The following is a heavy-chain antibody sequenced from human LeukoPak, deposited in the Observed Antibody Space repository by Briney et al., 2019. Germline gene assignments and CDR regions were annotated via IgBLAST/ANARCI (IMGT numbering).Heavy chain of an antibody. J-gene: IGHJ3*02. CDR3: ARSSGWYGLGAFDI. V-gene: IGHV3-33*01. CDR1: GFTFSSYG. D-gene: IGHD6-19*01. CDR2: IWYDGSNK. Sequence: VQPGRSLILSCAASGFTFSSYGMHWVRQAPGTGLEWVAVIWYDGSNKYYADSVKGRFTISRDNSKNTLYLQMNSLRAEDTAVYYCARSSGWYGLGAFDIWGQGTMVTVSS.